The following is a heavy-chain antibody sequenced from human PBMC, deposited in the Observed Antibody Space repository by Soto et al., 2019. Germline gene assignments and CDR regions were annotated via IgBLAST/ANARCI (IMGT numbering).Heavy chain of an antibody. CDR2: LSGGGST. CDR1: GFTFGAFA. D-gene: IGHD4-17*01. CDR3: AKTHGATTVVTRYWYFDL. J-gene: IGHJ2*01. V-gene: IGHV3-23*01. Sequence: GGSLRLSCAASGFTFGAFAMAWVRQRPGNGLEWVSSLSGGGSTYYNNSVRGRFTISRDNSNSTPFLQMNNLRAEDTAVYFCAKTHGATTVVTRYWYFDLWGRGTLVTVSS.